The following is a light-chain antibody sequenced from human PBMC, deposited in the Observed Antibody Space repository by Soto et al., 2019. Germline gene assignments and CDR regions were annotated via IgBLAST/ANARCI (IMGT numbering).Light chain of an antibody. CDR3: QQYNSYPWT. Sequence: DIQMTQSPSTLSASVGDMVTITCRASQSISSWVAWYQQKPRKAPKLLIYKASSLESGVPSRFSGSGSGTEFNLTISSLQPDDFATYYCQQYNSYPWTLGQGTKVDIK. CDR2: KAS. J-gene: IGKJ1*01. V-gene: IGKV1-5*03. CDR1: QSISSW.